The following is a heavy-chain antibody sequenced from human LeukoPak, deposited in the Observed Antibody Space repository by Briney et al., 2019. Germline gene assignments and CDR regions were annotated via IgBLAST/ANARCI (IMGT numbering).Heavy chain of an antibody. CDR2: FYISGST. CDR3: ARDPNAAL. V-gene: IGHV4-4*07. CDR1: GGSISTNY. J-gene: IGHJ4*02. Sequence: PSETLSLTCTVSGGSISTNYWSWIRQPAGKGLEWIGRFYISGSTDYNPALKSRVTISADTSKNQFSLSPTSVTAADTAVYYCARDPNAALWGQGTLVTVSS.